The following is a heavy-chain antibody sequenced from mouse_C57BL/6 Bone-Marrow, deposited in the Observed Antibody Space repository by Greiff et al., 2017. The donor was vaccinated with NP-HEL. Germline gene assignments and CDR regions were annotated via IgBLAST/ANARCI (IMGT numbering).Heavy chain of an antibody. CDR1: GFNIKDYY. D-gene: IGHD2-2*01. CDR2: IDPEDGDT. Sequence: EVKLQQSGAELVRPGASVKLSCTASGFNIKDYYMHWVKQRPEQGLEWIGRIDPEDGDTEYAPKFQGKATMTADTSSNTAYLQLSSLTSDDTAVYYCTTWVTTTYFDYWGQGTTLTVSS. CDR3: TTWVTTTYFDY. J-gene: IGHJ2*01. V-gene: IGHV14-1*01.